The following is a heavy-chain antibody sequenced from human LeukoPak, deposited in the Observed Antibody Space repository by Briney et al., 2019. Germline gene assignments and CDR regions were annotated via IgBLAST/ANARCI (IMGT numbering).Heavy chain of an antibody. V-gene: IGHV3-74*01. CDR2: INSDGSST. D-gene: IGHD6-19*01. J-gene: IGHJ3*02. CDR1: GFTFSSYW. CDR3: ARGDQRRRIAVALIDAFDI. Sequence: GGSLRLSCAASGFTFSSYWMHWVRQAPGKGLVWVSRINSDGSSTSYADSVKGRFTISRDNAKNTLYLQMNSLRAEDTAVYYCARGDQRRRIAVALIDAFDIWGQGTMVTVSS.